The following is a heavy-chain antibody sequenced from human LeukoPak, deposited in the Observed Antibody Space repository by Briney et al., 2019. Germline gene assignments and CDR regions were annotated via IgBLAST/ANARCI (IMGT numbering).Heavy chain of an antibody. V-gene: IGHV3-48*03. CDR1: GFTFSNYE. Sequence: GGSLRLSCAASGFTFSNYEINWVRQAPGRGLEWISYISGSGTSIYHANSVKGRFTISRDNAKKSVYLQMNSLRAEDTAVYYCARGFGGDHDGRSRVGAFDMWGQGTMVTVSS. J-gene: IGHJ3*02. CDR3: ARGFGGDHDGRSRVGAFDM. D-gene: IGHD3-10*01. CDR2: ISGSGTSI.